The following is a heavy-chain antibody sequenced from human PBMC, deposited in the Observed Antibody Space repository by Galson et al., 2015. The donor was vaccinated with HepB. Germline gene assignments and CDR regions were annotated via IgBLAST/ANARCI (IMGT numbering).Heavy chain of an antibody. V-gene: IGHV1-69*06. CDR1: GGTFSSYA. CDR3: ARAPVVMGASDDGFDI. J-gene: IGHJ3*02. Sequence: SVKVSCKASGGTFSSYAISWVRQAPGQGLEWMGGIIPIFETTIYAQKFQGRVTITAHKSTSTAYMELSSLRSEDTAVYYCARAPVVMGASDDGFDIWGQGTMVTVSS. CDR2: IIPIFETT. D-gene: IGHD1-26*01.